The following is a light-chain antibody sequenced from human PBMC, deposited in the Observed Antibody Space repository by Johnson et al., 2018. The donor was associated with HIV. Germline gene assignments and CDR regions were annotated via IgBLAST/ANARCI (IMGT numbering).Light chain of an antibody. CDR1: SSNIGNNY. J-gene: IGLJ1*01. V-gene: IGLV1-51*02. CDR3: GTWDCSLRKV. CDR2: ENN. Sequence: QSVLTQPPSVSAAPGQKVTISCSGSSSNIGNNYVSWYRQLPGTAPKLLIYENNKRPSGIPDRFSGSKSGTSATLGITGLQTGDEADYYCGTWDCSLRKVFGTGTKVTVL.